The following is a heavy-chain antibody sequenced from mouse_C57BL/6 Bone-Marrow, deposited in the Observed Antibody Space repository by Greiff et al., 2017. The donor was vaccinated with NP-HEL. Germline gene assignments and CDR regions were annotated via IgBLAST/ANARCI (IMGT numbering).Heavy chain of an antibody. CDR1: GYTFTSYW. D-gene: IGHD2-4*01. CDR2: IDPNSGGT. Sequence: QVQLQQPGAELVKPGASVKLSCKASGYTFTSYWMHWVKQRPGRGLEWIGRIDPNSGGTKYNEKFKSKATLTVDKPSSTAYMKLSSLTSEDSAVYYCAREGDYDGGAWFAYCGRGTLVTVSA. CDR3: AREGDYDGGAWFAY. J-gene: IGHJ3*01. V-gene: IGHV1-72*01.